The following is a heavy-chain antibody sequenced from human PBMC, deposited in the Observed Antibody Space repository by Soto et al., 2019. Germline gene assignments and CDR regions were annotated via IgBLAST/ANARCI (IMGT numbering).Heavy chain of an antibody. V-gene: IGHV3-74*01. CDR3: ARPSNGIDAFHI. D-gene: IGHD1-1*01. CDR2: ISADGVTT. CDR1: GSTFGSYW. Sequence: GGSLRLSCAASGSTFGSYWMHWVRQAPNKGLVWVSSISADGVTTTYADSVKGRFTIPRDNAKNTLYLQMHSLRAEDTAVYYCARPSNGIDAFHIWGQGTLVTISS. J-gene: IGHJ3*02.